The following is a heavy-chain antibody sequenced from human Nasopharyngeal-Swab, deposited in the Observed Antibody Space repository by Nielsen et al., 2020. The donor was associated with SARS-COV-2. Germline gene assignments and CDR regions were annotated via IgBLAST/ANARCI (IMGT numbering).Heavy chain of an antibody. CDR2: IYYSGST. CDR1: GGSISSDSYY. J-gene: IGHJ4*02. CDR3: ARDTRRGGVDY. D-gene: IGHD2-15*01. V-gene: IGHV4-61*01. Sequence: SETLSLTCTVSGGSISSDSYYWSWIRQPPRRGLEWIGYIYYSGSTNYNPSLKSRVTISLDTSKNQFSLKLSSVTAADSAVYYCARDTRRGGVDYWGQGTLVTVSS.